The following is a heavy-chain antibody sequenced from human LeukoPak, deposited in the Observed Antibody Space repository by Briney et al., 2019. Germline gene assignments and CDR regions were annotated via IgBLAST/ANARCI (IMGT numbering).Heavy chain of an antibody. Sequence: PGGSLRLSCAASGFTFSSYGMHWVRQAPGKGLEWVAVISYDGSKKYYGDSVKGRFTISRDNSKNTLDLQMNSLRVGDTALYYCAKGYDYVWGTYRTSYYFDSWGHGTLVTVSS. CDR2: ISYDGSKK. D-gene: IGHD3-16*02. CDR1: GFTFSSYG. V-gene: IGHV3-30*18. J-gene: IGHJ4*01. CDR3: AKGYDYVWGTYRTSYYFDS.